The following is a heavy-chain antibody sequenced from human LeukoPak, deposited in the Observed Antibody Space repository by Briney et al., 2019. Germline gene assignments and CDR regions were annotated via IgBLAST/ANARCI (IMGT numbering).Heavy chain of an antibody. D-gene: IGHD2-15*01. V-gene: IGHV4-34*01. CDR2: INHSGST. J-gene: IGHJ6*03. Sequence: SETLSLTCAVYGGSFSGYYWSWIRQPPGKGLEWIGEINHSGSTNYNPSLKSRVTISVDTSKNQFSLKVTSVTAADSALYYCARHRRVAATRYYYSYYYMDVWGKGTTVTISS. CDR3: ARHRRVAATRYYYSYYYMDV. CDR1: GGSFSGYY.